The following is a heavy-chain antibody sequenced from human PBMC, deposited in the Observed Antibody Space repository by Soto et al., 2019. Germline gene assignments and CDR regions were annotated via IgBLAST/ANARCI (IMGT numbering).Heavy chain of an antibody. CDR2: INPNSGGT. Sequence: ASVKVSCKASGYTFSGFYMHWVRQAPGQGLEWMGWINPNSGGTKSAEKFQGRVTMTRDTSISTAYTELSRLTSDDTAVYYCASDAVTGTEGLDFWGQGTQVTVSS. D-gene: IGHD6-19*01. CDR1: GYTFSGFY. V-gene: IGHV1-2*02. J-gene: IGHJ4*02. CDR3: ASDAVTGTEGLDF.